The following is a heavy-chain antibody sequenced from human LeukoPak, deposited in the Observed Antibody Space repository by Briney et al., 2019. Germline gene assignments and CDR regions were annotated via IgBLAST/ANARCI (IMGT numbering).Heavy chain of an antibody. Sequence: SETLSLTCAVYGGSFSDYYWSWIRQPPGKGLEWIGKINHSGSTNYNPSLKSRVTISVDTSKNQFSLKVSAVTAADTAVYYCARGEGARDGYNYEGPFYFDYWGQGTLDTVSS. CDR1: GGSFSDYY. CDR3: ARGEGARDGYNYEGPFYFDY. J-gene: IGHJ4*02. D-gene: IGHD5-24*01. V-gene: IGHV4-34*01. CDR2: INHSGST.